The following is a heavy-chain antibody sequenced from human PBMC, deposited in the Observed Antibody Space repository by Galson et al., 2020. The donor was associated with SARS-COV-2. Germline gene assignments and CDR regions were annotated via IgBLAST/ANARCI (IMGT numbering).Heavy chain of an antibody. CDR1: EFTFSDYY. J-gene: IGHJ4*02. D-gene: IGHD3-10*01. Sequence: KIGESLKISCVASEFTFSDYYMSWIRQAPGKGLEWISNIDSSNSYTNYADSVRGRFSVSRDNGNNSLYLQMNSLRVEDTAVYYCARQFQLWQPLDYWGQGTLVTVSS. CDR3: ARQFQLWQPLDY. CDR2: IDSSNSYT. V-gene: IGHV3-11*03.